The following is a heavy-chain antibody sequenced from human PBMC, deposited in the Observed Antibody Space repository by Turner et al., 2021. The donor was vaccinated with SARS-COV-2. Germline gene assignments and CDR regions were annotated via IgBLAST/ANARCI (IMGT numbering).Heavy chain of an antibody. CDR1: GFTVSSNY. CDR2: IYSGGST. CDR3: ARDLYYYGMDV. V-gene: IGHV3-53*01. Sequence: EVQLVESGGGLIQPGGSLRPSCAASGFTVSSNYMTWVRQAPGKGLEWVSVIYSGGSTYYADSVKGRFTISRDNSKNTLYLQMNSLRAEDTAVYYCARDLYYYGMDVWGQGTTVTVSS. J-gene: IGHJ6*02.